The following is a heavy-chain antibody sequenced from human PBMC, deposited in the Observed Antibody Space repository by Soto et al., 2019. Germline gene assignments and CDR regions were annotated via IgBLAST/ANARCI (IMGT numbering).Heavy chain of an antibody. CDR1: GFTFSNAW. V-gene: IGHV3-15*01. Sequence: XASLRLSCAASGFTFSNAWMRWVLQAPGKGLEWVGRIKSKTDGGTTDYAAPVKGRFTISRDDSKNTLYLQMNSLKTEDTAVYYCTTHYDSSGYYPYYFDYWGQGTLVTVSS. CDR3: TTHYDSSGYYPYYFDY. J-gene: IGHJ4*02. CDR2: IKSKTDGGTT. D-gene: IGHD3-22*01.